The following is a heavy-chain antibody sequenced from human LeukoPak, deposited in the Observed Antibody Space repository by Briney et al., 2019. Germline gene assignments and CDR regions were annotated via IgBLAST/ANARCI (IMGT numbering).Heavy chain of an antibody. Sequence: ASVKVSCKVSGNTLTELSMHWVRQVPGKGLEWMGGFDPEHGETIYAQKFQGRVTMTEDTSTDTAYMELSTLKSEDTAVYYCARAEKIQLWFPFDYWGQGTLVTVSS. CDR3: ARAEKIQLWFPFDY. V-gene: IGHV1-24*01. J-gene: IGHJ4*02. D-gene: IGHD5-18*01. CDR2: FDPEHGET. CDR1: GNTLTELS.